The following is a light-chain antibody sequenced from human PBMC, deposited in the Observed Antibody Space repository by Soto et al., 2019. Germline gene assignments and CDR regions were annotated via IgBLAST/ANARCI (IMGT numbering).Light chain of an antibody. CDR3: ISYTRSITYV. J-gene: IGLJ1*01. CDR2: DVS. CDR1: SSDVGGYNY. Sequence: QSVLTQPASVSGSPGQSITISCTGTSSDVGGYNYVSWYQQRPGKAPKLIISDVSNRPSAVSDRFSASKSGNTASLTISGRQTEDEADYYCISYTRSITYVFGTGTKVTVL. V-gene: IGLV2-14*03.